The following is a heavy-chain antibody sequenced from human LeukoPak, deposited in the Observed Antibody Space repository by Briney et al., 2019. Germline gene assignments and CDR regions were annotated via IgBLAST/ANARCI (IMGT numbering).Heavy chain of an antibody. J-gene: IGHJ4*02. Sequence: GGSLRLSCAASGFTFSSCAMHWVRQAPGKGLEWVAFIRYDGSNKYYADSVKGRFTISRDNSKNTLYLQMNSLRAEDTAVYYCAKDFYESSGYYYDYWGQGTLVTVSS. CDR3: AKDFYESSGYYYDY. V-gene: IGHV3-30*02. D-gene: IGHD3-22*01. CDR2: IRYDGSNK. CDR1: GFTFSSCA.